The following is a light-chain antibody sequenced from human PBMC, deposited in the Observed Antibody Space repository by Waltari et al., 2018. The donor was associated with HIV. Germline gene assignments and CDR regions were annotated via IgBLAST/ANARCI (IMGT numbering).Light chain of an antibody. V-gene: IGLV1-51*01. CDR1: ISDIQTTH. J-gene: IGLJ2*01. CDR2: DNN. CDR3: GTWDSSLNTPV. Sequence: QPVFQHAHSMSPASGRSVTITWCSCISDIQTTHLTSYQQIPGTAPKLLIYDNNKRPSGIPERFSGSKSATSATLGITGLQTGDEAEYFCGTWDSSLNTPVFGGGSRLTVL.